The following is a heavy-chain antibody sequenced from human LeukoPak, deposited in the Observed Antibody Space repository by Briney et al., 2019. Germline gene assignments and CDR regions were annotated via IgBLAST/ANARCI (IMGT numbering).Heavy chain of an antibody. Sequence: SETLSLTCAVYGGSFSGYYWSWIRQPPGKGLEWIGEINHSGSTNYNPSLKSRVTISVDTSKNLLSLKLSSVTAADTAIYYCASGGTWIRSYDYWGQGTLVTVSS. D-gene: IGHD5-18*01. V-gene: IGHV4-34*01. CDR1: GGSFSGYY. CDR2: INHSGST. CDR3: ASGGTWIRSYDY. J-gene: IGHJ4*02.